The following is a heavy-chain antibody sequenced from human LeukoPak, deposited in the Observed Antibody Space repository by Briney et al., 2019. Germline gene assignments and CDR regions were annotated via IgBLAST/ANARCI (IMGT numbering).Heavy chain of an antibody. CDR2: INFRGGTT. J-gene: IGHJ5*02. D-gene: IGHD2-15*01. CDR1: GFTFSNFA. Sequence: GGSLRLSCAASGFTFSNFAMSWVRQAPGKGLEWVSSINFRGGTTYYADSVKGRFTISRDNSKDTLFLQMDSLRVEDTAVYYCATFCSGGDCYSFAPWGQGTLVTVSS. CDR3: ATFCSGGDCYSFAP. V-gene: IGHV3-23*01.